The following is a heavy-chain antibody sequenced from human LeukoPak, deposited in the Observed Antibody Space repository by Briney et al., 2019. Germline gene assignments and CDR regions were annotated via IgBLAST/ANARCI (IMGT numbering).Heavy chain of an antibody. CDR3: ARSGGRTSGAFDI. Sequence: SETLSLTCTVSGGSISSYYWSWIRQPPGKGLEWIGYVYYSGSTNYNPSLKSRVTISVDTSKNQFSLKLSSVTAADTAVYYCARSGGRTSGAFDIWGQGTMVTVSS. CDR2: VYYSGST. V-gene: IGHV4-59*01. CDR1: GGSISSYY. J-gene: IGHJ3*02. D-gene: IGHD6-19*01.